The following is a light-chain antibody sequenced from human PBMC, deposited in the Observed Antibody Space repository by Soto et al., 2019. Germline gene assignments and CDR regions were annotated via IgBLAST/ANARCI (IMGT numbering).Light chain of an antibody. J-gene: IGKJ4*02. Sequence: EIVMTQSPVTLSVSPGERATLSCRASQSIYRSVAWYQQKPGQAPRLLISDASFRATGIPARFSGSGSGTAFTLSIISLQSEDFAVYECKQYDRWAPCTFGGGTKVEIK. CDR2: DAS. CDR1: QSIYRS. CDR3: KQYDRWAPCT. V-gene: IGKV3-15*01.